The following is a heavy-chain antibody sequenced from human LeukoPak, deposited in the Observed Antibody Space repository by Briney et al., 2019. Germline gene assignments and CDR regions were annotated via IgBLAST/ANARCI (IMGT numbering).Heavy chain of an antibody. CDR1: GFTFSSYG. CDR2: ISYDGSNK. CDR3: AKDHSSSSYYFDY. V-gene: IGHV3-30*18. D-gene: IGHD6-13*01. Sequence: PGGSLRLSCAASGFTFSSYGMHWVRQAPGKGLEWVALISYDGSNKYYADSVKGRFTISRDNSKNTLYLQMNSLRADDTAVYYCAKDHSSSSYYFDYWGQGTLVTVSS. J-gene: IGHJ4*02.